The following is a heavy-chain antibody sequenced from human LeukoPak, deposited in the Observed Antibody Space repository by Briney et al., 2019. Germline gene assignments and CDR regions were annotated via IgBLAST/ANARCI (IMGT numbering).Heavy chain of an antibody. Sequence: ASVKVSCKASGGTFSSYAISWVRQAPGQGLEWMGGIIPIFGTANYAQKFLGRVTITADESTSTAYMELSSLRSEDTAVYYCARLNLGEQLVRYWFDPWGQGTLVTVSS. CDR2: IIPIFGTA. J-gene: IGHJ5*02. D-gene: IGHD6-13*01. V-gene: IGHV1-69*13. CDR3: ARLNLGEQLVRYWFDP. CDR1: GGTFSSYA.